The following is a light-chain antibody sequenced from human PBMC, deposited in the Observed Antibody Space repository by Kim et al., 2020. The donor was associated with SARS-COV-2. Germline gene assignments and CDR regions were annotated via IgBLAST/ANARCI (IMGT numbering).Light chain of an antibody. CDR1: SSNIGAVFH. Sequence: QSVLTQSPSVSGAPGQRVTISCSGTSSNIGAVFHVYWYQHSPGKAPKLLIFGNTVRPSGVPDRFSGSRSGTSASLPITGLQTEDEADYYCHSFESGRSGLLFGDGTRLTVL. CDR2: GNT. CDR3: HSFESGRSGLL. V-gene: IGLV1-40*01. J-gene: IGLJ2*01.